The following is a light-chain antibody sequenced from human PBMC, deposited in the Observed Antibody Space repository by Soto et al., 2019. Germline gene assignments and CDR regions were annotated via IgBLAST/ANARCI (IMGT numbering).Light chain of an antibody. CDR3: CSYAGSSTYV. V-gene: IGLV2-23*02. CDR2: EVS. J-gene: IGLJ1*01. CDR1: SSDVGSYNL. Sequence: QSALTQPASVSGSPGQSITISCTGTSSDVGSYNLVSWYQNHPGKAPKLMIYEVSKRPSGVSNRFSGSKSGNTASLTISGLQAEYEADYYCCSYAGSSTYVFGAGTKLTVL.